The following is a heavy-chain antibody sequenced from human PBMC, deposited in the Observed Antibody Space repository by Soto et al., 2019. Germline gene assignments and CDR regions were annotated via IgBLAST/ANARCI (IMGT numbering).Heavy chain of an antibody. V-gene: IGHV1-18*01. D-gene: IGHD1-26*01. J-gene: IGHJ6*02. CDR1: GYTFTSYG. CDR3: ARDKRGSSHSYYYYYGMDV. Sequence: QVQLVQSGAEVKKPGASVKVSCKASGYTFTSYGISWVRQAPGQGLEWMGWISAYNGNTNYAQKLQGRVTMTTDTSTSTAYMKLRSLRSDDTAVYYCARDKRGSSHSYYYYYGMDVWGQGTTVTVSS. CDR2: ISAYNGNT.